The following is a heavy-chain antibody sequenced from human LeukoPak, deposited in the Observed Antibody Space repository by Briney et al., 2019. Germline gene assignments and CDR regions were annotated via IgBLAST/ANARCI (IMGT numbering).Heavy chain of an antibody. CDR1: GGSFSGYY. Sequence: SETLSLTCAVYGGSFSGYYWSWIRQPPGKGLEWIGEINHSGSTNYNPSLKSRVTISVDTSKNQFSLKLSSVTAADTAVYYCARDHDFWSGYWYYFDYWGQGTLVTVSS. D-gene: IGHD3-3*01. J-gene: IGHJ4*02. CDR2: INHSGST. CDR3: ARDHDFWSGYWYYFDY. V-gene: IGHV4-34*01.